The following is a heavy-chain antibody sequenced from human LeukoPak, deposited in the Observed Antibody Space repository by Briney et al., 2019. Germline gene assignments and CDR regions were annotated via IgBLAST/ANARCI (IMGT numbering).Heavy chain of an antibody. D-gene: IGHD6-13*01. CDR1: GGSISSYY. J-gene: IGHJ4*02. CDR3: ARDSAKLGQKTIAAAGTRAFDY. CDR2: IYTSGST. Sequence: SETLSLXCTVSGGSISSYYWSWIRQPAGKGLEWLGRIYTSGSTNYNPSLKSRVTMSVDTSKNQFSLKLSSVTAADTAVYYCARDSAKLGQKTIAAAGTRAFDYWGQGTLVTVSS. V-gene: IGHV4-4*07.